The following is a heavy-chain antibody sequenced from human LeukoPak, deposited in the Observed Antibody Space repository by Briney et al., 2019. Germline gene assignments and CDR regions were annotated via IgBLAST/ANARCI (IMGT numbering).Heavy chain of an antibody. D-gene: IGHD3-9*01. Sequence: GVLRLSCAACGFTFSSYGMSWVRQAPGKGLEWVSAISGSGGSTYYADSVKGRFTISRDNSKNTLYLQMNSLRAEDTAVYYCTKVELRYFDWLPTPLDYWGQGTLVTVSS. CDR3: TKVELRYFDWLPTPLDY. V-gene: IGHV3-23*01. CDR2: ISGSGGST. J-gene: IGHJ4*02. CDR1: GFTFSSYG.